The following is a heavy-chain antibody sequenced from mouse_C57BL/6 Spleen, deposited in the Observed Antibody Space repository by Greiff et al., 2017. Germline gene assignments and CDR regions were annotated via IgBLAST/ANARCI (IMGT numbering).Heavy chain of an antibody. D-gene: IGHD2-3*01. J-gene: IGHJ3*01. Sequence: EVQLQQSGPELVKPGASVKMSCKASGFTFTDYNMHWVKQSHGKSLEWIGYINPNNGGTSDNQKFKGKATLTVNKSSSTAYMELRSLTSEGSAVYYCARAPDGYYVGWFAYWGQGTLVTVSA. V-gene: IGHV1-22*01. CDR3: ARAPDGYYVGWFAY. CDR1: GFTFTDYN. CDR2: INPNNGGT.